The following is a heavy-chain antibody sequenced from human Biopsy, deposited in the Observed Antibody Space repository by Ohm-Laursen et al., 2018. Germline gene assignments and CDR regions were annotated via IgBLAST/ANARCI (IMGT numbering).Heavy chain of an antibody. D-gene: IGHD2-8*02. CDR2: INHSGHT. CDR1: SASINLYY. J-gene: IGHJ6*02. CDR3: ARDRIAYCTATSCDNFGLDV. Sequence: SETLSLTCTVSSASINLYYWGWIRQSPGKGLEWIGYINHSGHTNYNPSLKSRLTMSVDTSMNQFSLKLTSVTAADTAVYYCARDRIAYCTATSCDNFGLDVWGQGTTVTVSS. V-gene: IGHV4-59*01.